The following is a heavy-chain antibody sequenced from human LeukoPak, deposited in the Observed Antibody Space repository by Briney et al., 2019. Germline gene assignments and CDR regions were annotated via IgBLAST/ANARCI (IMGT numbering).Heavy chain of an antibody. V-gene: IGHV3-23*01. CDR1: GFTFSSYS. CDR3: AKDNRVGSSWYNWFDP. D-gene: IGHD6-13*01. CDR2: ISGSGGST. Sequence: GGSLRLSCAASGFTFSSYSMNWVRQAPGKGLEWVSAISGSGGSTYYADSVKGRFTISRDNSKNTLYLQMNSLRAEDTAVYYCAKDNRVGSSWYNWFDPWGQGTLVTVSS. J-gene: IGHJ5*02.